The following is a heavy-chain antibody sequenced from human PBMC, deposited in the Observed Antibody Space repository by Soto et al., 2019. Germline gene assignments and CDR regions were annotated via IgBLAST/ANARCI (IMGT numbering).Heavy chain of an antibody. V-gene: IGHV3-66*01. Sequence: GGSLRLSCAASGFTVSSNYMSWVRQAPGKGLEWVSVIYSGGSTYYADSVKDRFTISRDNSKNTLYLQMNSLRAEDTAVYYCATIGSEHYFDYWGQGTLVTVSS. CDR2: IYSGGST. J-gene: IGHJ4*02. D-gene: IGHD6-19*01. CDR1: GFTVSSNY. CDR3: ATIGSEHYFDY.